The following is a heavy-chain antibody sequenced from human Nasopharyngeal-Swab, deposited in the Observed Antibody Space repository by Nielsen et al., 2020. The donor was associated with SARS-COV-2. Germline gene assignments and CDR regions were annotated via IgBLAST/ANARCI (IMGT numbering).Heavy chain of an antibody. J-gene: IGHJ4*02. V-gene: IGHV4-34*01. CDR3: ASNYGDYAESRARFDY. D-gene: IGHD4-17*01. CDR2: INHSGST. Sequence: RQAPGKGLEWIGEINHSGSTNYNPSLKRRVTISVDTSKNQFSLKLSSVTAADTAVYYCASNYGDYAESRARFDYWGQGTLVTVSS.